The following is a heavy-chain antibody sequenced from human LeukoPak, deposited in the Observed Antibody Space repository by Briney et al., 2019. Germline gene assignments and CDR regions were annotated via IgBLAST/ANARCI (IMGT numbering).Heavy chain of an antibody. J-gene: IGHJ6*03. V-gene: IGHV3-23*01. CDR2: ISGTGGTT. Sequence: PGGSLRLSCVASGFALSNFALTWVRQAPGKGLEWVSSISGTGGTTQYTDSVKGRFTISRDNSKNTLYLQMNSLRAEDTAVYYCAKKGPYCIGARCYTNEYYYSMDVWGKGTTVTVSS. D-gene: IGHD2-2*02. CDR1: GFALSNFA. CDR3: AKKGPYCIGARCYTNEYYYSMDV.